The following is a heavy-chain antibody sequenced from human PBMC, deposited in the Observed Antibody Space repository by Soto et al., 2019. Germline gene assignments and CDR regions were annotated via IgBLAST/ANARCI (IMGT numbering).Heavy chain of an antibody. Sequence: GESLKISCKGSGYSFTSYWIGWVRQMPGKGLEWMGIIYPGDSDTRYSPSFQGQVTISADKSISTAYLQWSSLKASDTAMYYCARAGIAARRGFYYYGMDVWGQGTTVTSP. CDR2: IYPGDSDT. V-gene: IGHV5-51*01. D-gene: IGHD6-6*01. CDR1: GYSFTSYW. J-gene: IGHJ6*02. CDR3: ARAGIAARRGFYYYGMDV.